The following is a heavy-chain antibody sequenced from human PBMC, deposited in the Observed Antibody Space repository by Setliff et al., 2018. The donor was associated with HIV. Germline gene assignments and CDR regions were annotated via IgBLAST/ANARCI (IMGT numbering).Heavy chain of an antibody. J-gene: IGHJ4*02. D-gene: IGHD3-22*01. CDR3: VRQGLTMNWSVPAPILYYFDY. CDR1: GGSIISSSYY. V-gene: IGHV4-39*01. CDR2: MYYRGTT. Sequence: TLSLTCTVSGGSIISSSYYWGWIRQPPGKGLEWIGTMYYRGTTYNNPSLKSRVTFSADTSKNQFSLNLNSVTATDTAVYYCVRQGLTMNWSVPAPILYYFDYWGQGILVTVSS.